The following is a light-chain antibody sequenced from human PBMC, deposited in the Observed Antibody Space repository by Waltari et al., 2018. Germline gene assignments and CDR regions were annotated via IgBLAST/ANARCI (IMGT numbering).Light chain of an antibody. CDR3: QQYSNWPPIT. Sequence: IVMTQSPDTLSVSPGETATPSCRASRNINSNLAWYHQKPGQPPRLLIHAASTRAPGVPARFSGSGSGTEFTLTISNLQSEDFAVYYCQQYSNWPPITFGQGTRLEIK. CDR1: RNINSN. J-gene: IGKJ5*01. V-gene: IGKV3-15*01. CDR2: AAS.